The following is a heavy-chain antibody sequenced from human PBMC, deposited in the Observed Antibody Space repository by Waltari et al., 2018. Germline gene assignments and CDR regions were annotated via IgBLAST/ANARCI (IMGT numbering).Heavy chain of an antibody. CDR3: ARRNPLTLIVADEGPVDI. Sequence: QVRLQQWGAGLLKPSETLSLTCALYGGSFSDYYWSWIRQGPGRGMEWIGEINHSGSTSYHPSLKSRVPTSVDMSKNQFSLNLTSVAGADTAMYYCARRNPLTLIVADEGPVDIWGQGTMVSVSS. J-gene: IGHJ3*02. CDR1: GGSFSDYY. V-gene: IGHV4-34*01. D-gene: IGHD3-22*01. CDR2: INHSGST.